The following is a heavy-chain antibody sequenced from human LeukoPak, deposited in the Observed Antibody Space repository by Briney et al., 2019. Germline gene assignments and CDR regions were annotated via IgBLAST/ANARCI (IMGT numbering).Heavy chain of an antibody. D-gene: IGHD3-22*01. J-gene: IGHJ5*02. CDR1: GYTFTGYY. CDR2: IIPILGIA. Sequence: SVKVSCKASGYTFTGYYMHWVRQAPGQGLEWMGRIIPILGIANYAQKFQGRVTITADKSTSTAYMELSSLRSEDTAVYYCARDRGDNGPTYYYDSSGYYPWGQGTLVTVSS. V-gene: IGHV1-69*04. CDR3: ARDRGDNGPTYYYDSSGYYP.